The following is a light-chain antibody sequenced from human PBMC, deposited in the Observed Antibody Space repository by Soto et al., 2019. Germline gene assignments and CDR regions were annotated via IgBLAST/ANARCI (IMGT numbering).Light chain of an antibody. CDR1: QTVNYNY. CDR3: QQYGSSPGT. Sequence: EIVLTQSPGTLSLSPGERATLSCGASQTVNYNYLAWYQQKPGQAPRLLIYRASTRATGIPDRFSGSGSRTDFTLTISRLEPEDFAVYYCQQYGSSPGTFCQGTKVEI. V-gene: IGKV3-20*01. CDR2: RAS. J-gene: IGKJ1*01.